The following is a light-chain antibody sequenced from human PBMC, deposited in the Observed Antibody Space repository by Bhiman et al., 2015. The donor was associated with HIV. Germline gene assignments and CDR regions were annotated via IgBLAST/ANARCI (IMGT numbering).Light chain of an antibody. J-gene: IGLJ2*01. V-gene: IGLV2-14*01. CDR1: SRDVGGYDY. CDR2: DVS. CDR3: SSYTSSSTLV. Sequence: QSALTQPASVSGSPGQSINISCTGTSRDVGGYDYVSWYQQYTGKAPKLMIFDVSKRPSGVSNRFSGSKSGNTASLTISGLQAADEADYYCSSYTSSSTLVFGGGTKLTVL.